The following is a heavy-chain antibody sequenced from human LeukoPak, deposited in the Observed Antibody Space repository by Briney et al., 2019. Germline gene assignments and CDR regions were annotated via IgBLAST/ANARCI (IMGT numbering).Heavy chain of an antibody. Sequence: GASVKVSFKASGYTFTSYYMHWVRPAPGQGLEWMGIINPSGGSTSYAQKFQGRVTMTRDMSTSTVYMELSSLRSEDTAVYYCARDLGDSSGLNYYFDYWGQGTLVTVSS. J-gene: IGHJ4*02. CDR3: ARDLGDSSGLNYYFDY. V-gene: IGHV1-46*01. CDR2: INPSGGST. D-gene: IGHD3-22*01. CDR1: GYTFTSYY.